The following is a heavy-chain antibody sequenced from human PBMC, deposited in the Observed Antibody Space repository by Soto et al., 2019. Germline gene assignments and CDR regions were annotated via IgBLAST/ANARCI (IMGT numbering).Heavy chain of an antibody. J-gene: IGHJ4*02. Sequence: GSLRLSCATSGFTFSSFDTDWVRQAPGKGLEWVSSIHRASTYIYYADSVRGRFTISRDNAKSSLYLQMNSLTVEDTAVYYCARRALKTYHFFDYWGQGALVTVSS. V-gene: IGHV3-21*06. CDR3: ARRALKTYHFFDY. CDR2: IHRASTYI. CDR1: GFTFSSFD.